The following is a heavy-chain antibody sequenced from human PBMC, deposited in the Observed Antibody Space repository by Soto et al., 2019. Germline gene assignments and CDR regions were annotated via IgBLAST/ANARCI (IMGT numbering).Heavy chain of an antibody. CDR1: GGSISSSSYY. Sequence: XTLSLPSTVSGGSISSSSYYWGWIRQPPGKGLEWIGSIYYSGSTYYNPSLKSRVTISVDTSKNQFSLKLSSVTAAATALYYCATRLAYDILTGYYPYYFDYWGQGTLCTVSS. V-gene: IGHV4-39*01. D-gene: IGHD3-9*01. CDR3: ATRLAYDILTGYYPYYFDY. J-gene: IGHJ4*02. CDR2: IYYSGST.